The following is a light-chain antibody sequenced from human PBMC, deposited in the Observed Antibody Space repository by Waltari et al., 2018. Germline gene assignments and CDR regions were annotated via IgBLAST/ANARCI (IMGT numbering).Light chain of an antibody. J-gene: IGKJ5*01. Sequence: DIQMTQSPSSLSASVGDRVNITCQASQDISNYLYWYQQKPGKAPNLLIYDASSLESGVPSRFSGSGSETDFTFTITSLQPEDIATYHCQQYANHPLTFGQGTRLEIK. CDR1: QDISNY. CDR2: DAS. CDR3: QQYANHPLT. V-gene: IGKV1-33*01.